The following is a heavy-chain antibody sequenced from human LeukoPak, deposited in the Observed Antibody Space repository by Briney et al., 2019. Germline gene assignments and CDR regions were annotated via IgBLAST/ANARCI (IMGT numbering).Heavy chain of an antibody. CDR3: ARHFHSAWFGS. J-gene: IGHJ5*01. Sequence: GESLKISCKCSGFDFTAYGIAWERQMPGKGLEWMGNIYPGGSNGRYSPSFQGQVTMSADKSITTVYLQWSSLKASDTAMYYCARHFHSAWFGSWGQGSLVTVSS. CDR1: GFDFTAYG. D-gene: IGHD5-18*01. CDR2: IYPGGSNG. V-gene: IGHV5-51*01.